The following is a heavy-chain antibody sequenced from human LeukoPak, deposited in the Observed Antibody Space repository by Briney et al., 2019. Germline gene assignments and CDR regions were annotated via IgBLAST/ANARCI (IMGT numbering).Heavy chain of an antibody. Sequence: SETLSLTCTVSGGSISSYYWSWIRQPPGKGLEWIGYVHYSGRSAYIPSLKSRVTMSVDTSKNQFSLKLSSVTAADTAVYYCARAPSSTTEFDYWGQGTLVTVSS. V-gene: IGHV4-59*12. D-gene: IGHD1-1*01. CDR2: VHYSGRS. J-gene: IGHJ4*02. CDR1: GGSISSYY. CDR3: ARAPSSTTEFDY.